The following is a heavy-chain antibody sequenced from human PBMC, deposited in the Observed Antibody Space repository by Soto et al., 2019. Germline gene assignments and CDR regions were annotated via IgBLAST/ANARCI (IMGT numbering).Heavy chain of an antibody. CDR3: ARGVAAAGTWQYYFDY. V-gene: IGHV4-31*03. Sequence: PSETLSLTCTVSGGSISSGGYYWSWIRQHPGKGLEWIGYIYYSGSTYYNPSLKSRVTISVDTSKNQFSLKLSSVTAADTAVYYCARGVAAAGTWQYYFDYWGQGTLVTVSS. D-gene: IGHD6-13*01. CDR1: GGSISSGGYY. CDR2: IYYSGST. J-gene: IGHJ4*02.